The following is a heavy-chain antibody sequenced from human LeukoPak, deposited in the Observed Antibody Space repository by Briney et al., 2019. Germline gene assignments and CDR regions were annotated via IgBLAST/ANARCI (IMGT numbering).Heavy chain of an antibody. V-gene: IGHV4-59*01. CDR3: ARGITIVAATAFDY. J-gene: IGHJ4*02. D-gene: IGHD2-15*01. Sequence: PSETLSLTCTVSGGSISSYYWSWIRQPPGKGLEWIGYIYYSGSTNYNPSLKSRVTISVYTSKNQFSLELSSVTAADTAVYYCARGITIVAATAFDYWGQGTLVTVSS. CDR2: IYYSGST. CDR1: GGSISSYY.